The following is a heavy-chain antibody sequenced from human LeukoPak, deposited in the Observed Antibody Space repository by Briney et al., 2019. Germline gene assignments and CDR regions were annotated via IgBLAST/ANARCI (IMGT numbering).Heavy chain of an antibody. Sequence: TLSLTCIVSGASFNTGDYYWNWIRQHPGKGLEWIGYIYNSGSTYYNPSLKSRVTISVDTSKNHFSLRLTSVTAADSAVYYCARGAPPDSWGQGTLVTVSS. CDR2: IYNSGST. J-gene: IGHJ4*02. V-gene: IGHV4-31*03. CDR1: GASFNTGDYY. CDR3: ARGAPPDS.